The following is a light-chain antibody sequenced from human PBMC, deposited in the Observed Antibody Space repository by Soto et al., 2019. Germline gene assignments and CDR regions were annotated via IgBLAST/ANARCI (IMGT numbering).Light chain of an antibody. CDR1: NIASKN. J-gene: IGLJ2*01. V-gene: IGLV3-9*01. CDR3: QVWHSSTPVV. Sequence: SYELTQPLSVSVALGQTARITCGGTNIASKNVHWYQQKPGQAPVLVIYRIDNRPSGIPERFSGSNSGKTATLTITRAQAGDEADYYCQVWHSSTPVVFGGGTKLTVL. CDR2: RID.